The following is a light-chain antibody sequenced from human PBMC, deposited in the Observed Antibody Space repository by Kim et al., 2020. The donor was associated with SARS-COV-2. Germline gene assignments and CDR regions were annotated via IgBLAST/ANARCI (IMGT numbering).Light chain of an antibody. CDR1: SSNIGAGYD. J-gene: IGLJ1*01. CDR2: GNN. Sequence: QRVTISCTGSSSNIGAGYDVHWYQQLPGTAPKFLIYGNNKRPSGVPDRFSGSKSGTSASLAITGLQAEDEADYYYQSYDKSLSGYVFGTGTKVTVL. CDR3: QSYDKSLSGYV. V-gene: IGLV1-40*01.